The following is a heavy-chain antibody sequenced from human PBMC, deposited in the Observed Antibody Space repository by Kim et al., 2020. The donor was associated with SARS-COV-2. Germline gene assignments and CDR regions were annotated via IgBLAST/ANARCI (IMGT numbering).Heavy chain of an antibody. CDR3: ASTWYGPTAEYFHH. J-gene: IGHJ1*01. D-gene: IGHD3-10*01. CDR1: GFTFSDYY. Sequence: GGSLRLSCAASGFTFSDYYMTWIRQAPGKGLEWVSYISSSGSTVYYADSVKGRFTISRDNARNSLYLQMNSLRAEDTAVYYCASTWYGPTAEYFHHWGQGTLVTVSS. CDR2: ISSSGSTV. V-gene: IGHV3-11*01.